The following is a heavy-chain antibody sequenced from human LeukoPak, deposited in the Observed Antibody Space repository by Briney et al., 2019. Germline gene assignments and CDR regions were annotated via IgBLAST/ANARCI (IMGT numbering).Heavy chain of an antibody. CDR1: GYTFTGYY. J-gene: IGHJ4*02. D-gene: IGHD3-22*01. V-gene: IGHV1-2*02. CDR3: ARDGDYDSSGYYNDY. CDR2: INPNSGGT. Sequence: GASVKASCKASGYTFTGYYMHWVRQAPGQGLEWMGWINPNSGGTNYAQKFQGRVTMTRDTSISTAYMELSRLRSDDTAVYYCARDGDYDSSGYYNDYWGQGTLVTVSS.